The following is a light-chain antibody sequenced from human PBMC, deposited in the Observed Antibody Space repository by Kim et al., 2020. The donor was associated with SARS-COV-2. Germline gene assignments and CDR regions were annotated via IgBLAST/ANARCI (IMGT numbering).Light chain of an antibody. V-gene: IGLV6-57*01. CDR1: SGSIAINY. CDR3: QSYDGTNRV. Sequence: NFMLTQPHSVSESPGKAVTISCTRSSGSIAINYVQWYQQRPGSSPTTLIFKDNQRPSGVPDRFSGSIDTSSNSASLTISGLKTEDEADYYCQSYDGTNRVFGGGTKLTVL. J-gene: IGLJ3*02. CDR2: KDN.